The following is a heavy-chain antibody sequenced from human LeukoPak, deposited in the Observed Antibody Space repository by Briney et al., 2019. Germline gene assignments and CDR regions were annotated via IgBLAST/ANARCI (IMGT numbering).Heavy chain of an antibody. CDR3: ARGRGIRFLEWLPFDY. J-gene: IGHJ4*02. CDR2: IYYSGST. CDR1: GGSISSYY. V-gene: IGHV4-59*01. D-gene: IGHD3-3*01. Sequence: SETLSLTCTVSGGSISSYYWSWIRQPPGKGLEWIGYIYYSGSTNYNPSLKSRVTISVDTSKDQFSLKLSSVTAAGTAVYYCARGRGIRFLEWLPFDYWGQGALVTVSS.